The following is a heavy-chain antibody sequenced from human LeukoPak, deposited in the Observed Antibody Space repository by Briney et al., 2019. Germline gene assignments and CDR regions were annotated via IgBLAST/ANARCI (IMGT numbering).Heavy chain of an antibody. D-gene: IGHD5-12*01. CDR1: GGSFTDYY. Sequence: PSETLSLTCAAYGGSFTDYYWSWIRRPPGKGLEWIGEINHSGYTNYNPSLKSRVSVSVDTSKNQFSLKLSSVTAADTAVYYCARGQYTGYPTHWGQGTLVTVSS. J-gene: IGHJ4*02. V-gene: IGHV4-34*01. CDR2: INHSGYT. CDR3: ARGQYTGYPTH.